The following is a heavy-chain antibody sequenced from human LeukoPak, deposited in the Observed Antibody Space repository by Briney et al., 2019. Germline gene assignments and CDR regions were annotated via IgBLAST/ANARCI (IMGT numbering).Heavy chain of an antibody. D-gene: IGHD3-22*01. J-gene: IGHJ4*02. V-gene: IGHV3-48*02. CDR2: ISSSGSTR. Sequence: GWPLRLSCAASGFTFSSCSMNWVRQAPGGGVEWGSYISSSGSTRYYADSVKGRFTISRDNAKNLLYLQLNSLRDEDTALYYYARDDYDSSGYYYYSGQGTLVTASS. CDR1: GFTFSSCS. CDR3: ARDDYDSSGYYYY.